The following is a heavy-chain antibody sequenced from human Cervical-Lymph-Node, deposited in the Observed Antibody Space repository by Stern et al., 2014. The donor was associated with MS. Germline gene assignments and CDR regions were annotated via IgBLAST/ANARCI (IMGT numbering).Heavy chain of an antibody. Sequence: YTFSSYVMNWVRQAPGQGLEWMGWINTKTGNPTYAQGFTGRFVFSLDTSDSTAYLQISGLKPEDTAVYYCARDEGYCTNGVCYLDYYFEHWGQGTLVTVSS. CDR1: YTFSSYV. CDR2: INTKTGNP. CDR3: ARDEGYCTNGVCYLDYYFEH. J-gene: IGHJ4*02. D-gene: IGHD2-8*01. V-gene: IGHV7-4-1*02.